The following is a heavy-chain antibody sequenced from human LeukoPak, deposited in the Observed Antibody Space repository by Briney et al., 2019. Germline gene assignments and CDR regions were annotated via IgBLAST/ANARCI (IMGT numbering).Heavy chain of an antibody. CDR1: GGSISSSSYY. V-gene: IGHV4-39*07. Sequence: SSETLSLTCTVSGGSISSSSYYWGGIRQPPGTGLDWIGSIYYSGCSYYNPSIKRRVTISVDTSKNQFSLKLSSVTAADTAVYYCARDRPYCSSTSCYNHEHDYWGQGTLVTVSS. CDR3: ARDRPYCSSTSCYNHEHDY. CDR2: IYYSGCS. D-gene: IGHD2-2*02. J-gene: IGHJ4*02.